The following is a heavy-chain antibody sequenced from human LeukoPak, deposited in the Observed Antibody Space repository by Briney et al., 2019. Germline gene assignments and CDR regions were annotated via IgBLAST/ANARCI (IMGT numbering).Heavy chain of an antibody. CDR1: GFTFSSYA. D-gene: IGHD5-18*01. CDR3: AKADTAMVFDY. Sequence: GGSLRLSCAASGFTFSSYAMHWVRQAPGKGLEWVAVISYDGSNKYYADSVKGRFTISRDNSKNTLYLQMNSLRAEDTALYYCAKADTAMVFDYWGQGTLVTVSS. J-gene: IGHJ4*02. V-gene: IGHV3-30*04. CDR2: ISYDGSNK.